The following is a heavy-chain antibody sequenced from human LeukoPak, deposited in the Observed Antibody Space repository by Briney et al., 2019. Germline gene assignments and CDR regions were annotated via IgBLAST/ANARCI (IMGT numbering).Heavy chain of an antibody. D-gene: IGHD6-19*01. CDR1: GYSFTSYW. CDR3: ARQGISTGWAPPHFDY. CDR2: IDPSDSYT. Sequence: PGGSLSLSCKGSGYSFTSYWINWVRQMPGQGLEWMGRIDPSDSYTNYSPSFQGHVTNSADKSISTAYLQWNSLKASDTAIYFCARQGISTGWAPPHFDYWGRGTLVTVSS. V-gene: IGHV5-10-1*01. J-gene: IGHJ4*02.